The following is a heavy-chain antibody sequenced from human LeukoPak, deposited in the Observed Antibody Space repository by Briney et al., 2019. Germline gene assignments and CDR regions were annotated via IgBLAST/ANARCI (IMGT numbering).Heavy chain of an antibody. CDR2: INPNSGGT. V-gene: IGHV1-2*02. J-gene: IGHJ4*02. CDR1: GYTFTVYY. D-gene: IGHD6-13*01. CDR3: ARGGRSGWLIFDY. Sequence: APVTLPFKASGYTFTVYYIHWVRQAPGQGLEWMGWINPNSGGTNYAQKFQGRVTMTRDTSISTAYMELSRLRSDDTAVYYCARGGRSGWLIFDYWGQGTLVTVSS.